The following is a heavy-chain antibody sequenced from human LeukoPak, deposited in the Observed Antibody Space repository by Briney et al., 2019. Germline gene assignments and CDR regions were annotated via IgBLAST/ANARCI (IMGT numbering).Heavy chain of an antibody. Sequence: GGCLRLSCAASGFTFSDFEMNWVRQAPGKGLEWISYISSDGGTELYADSVRGRFTISRDNAKNSLYLQMNSPTAEDTAVYYCATLGHPFDYWGQGRLVTVSS. CDR3: ATLGHPFDY. J-gene: IGHJ4*02. V-gene: IGHV3-48*03. CDR1: GFTFSDFE. CDR2: ISSDGGTE.